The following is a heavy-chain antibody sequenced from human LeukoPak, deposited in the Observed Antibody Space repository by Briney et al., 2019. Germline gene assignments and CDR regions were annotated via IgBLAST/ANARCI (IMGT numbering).Heavy chain of an antibody. J-gene: IGHJ4*02. CDR2: ISAHNGDT. CDR3: ARLGCSSTSCWGYFDY. D-gene: IGHD2-2*01. V-gene: IGHV1-18*01. Sequence: GASVKVSCKASGYILTSYGFTWVRQAPGQGLEWMGWISAHNGDTKYAQKFQDRVSMTTDTSTSTAYMELRSLRSDDTAVYYCARLGCSSTSCWGYFDYWGQGTLVTVSS. CDR1: GYILTSYG.